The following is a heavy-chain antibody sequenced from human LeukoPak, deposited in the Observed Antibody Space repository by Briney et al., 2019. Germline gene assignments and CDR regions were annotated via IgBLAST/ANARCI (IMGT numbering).Heavy chain of an antibody. CDR2: IIQVGVEK. J-gene: IGHJ6*02. CDR1: GFTFIAYL. Sequence: GGALRLSCVAPGFTFIAYLMSWVRPAPGKGRGWVANIIQVGVEKYNVDSVKCRFTISRDNAKNSLYLQMNSLRAEDTAVYYCARTFSPHQYYDFWSGYYYYGMDVWGQGTTVTVSS. D-gene: IGHD3-3*01. CDR3: ARTFSPHQYYDFWSGYYYYGMDV. V-gene: IGHV3-7*01.